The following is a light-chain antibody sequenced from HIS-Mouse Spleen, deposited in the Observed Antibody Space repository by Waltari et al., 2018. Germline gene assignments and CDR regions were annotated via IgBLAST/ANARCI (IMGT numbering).Light chain of an antibody. V-gene: IGKV2-28*01. Sequence: DIVMTQSPLSLPVTPGEPAPIPCSSSQSLLHSNGYNYLDWYLQKPGQSPQLLIYLGSNRASGVPDRFSGSGSGTDFTLKISRVEAEDVGVYYCMQALQTPPWTFGQGTKVEIK. CDR1: QSLLHSNGYNY. J-gene: IGKJ1*01. CDR3: MQALQTPPWT. CDR2: LGS.